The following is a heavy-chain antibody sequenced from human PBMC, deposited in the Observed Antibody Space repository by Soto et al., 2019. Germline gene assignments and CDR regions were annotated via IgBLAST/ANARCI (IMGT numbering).Heavy chain of an antibody. Sequence: GGSLRLSCAASGFTFSSYGMHWVRQAPGKGLEWVAVIWYDGSNKYYADSVKGRFTISRDNSKNTLYLQMNSLRAEDTAVYYCARDGPLPYSSSQIDYWGQGTLVTVSS. CDR2: IWYDGSNK. CDR3: ARDGPLPYSSSQIDY. D-gene: IGHD6-13*01. V-gene: IGHV3-33*01. CDR1: GFTFSSYG. J-gene: IGHJ4*02.